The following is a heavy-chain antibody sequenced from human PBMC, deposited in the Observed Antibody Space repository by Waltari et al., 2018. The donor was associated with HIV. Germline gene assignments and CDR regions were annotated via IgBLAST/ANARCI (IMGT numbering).Heavy chain of an antibody. CDR2: IHSDGSST. J-gene: IGHJ6*02. D-gene: IGHD3-10*01. V-gene: IGHV3-74*01. CDR1: GFTFRASW. Sequence: EVQLVESGGGLVQPGGSLRLSCAAPGFTFRASWLPWVRQAPGKGLVWVSRIHSDGSSTSYADFVKGRFTISRDNAKNTLYLQMNSLRAEDTAVYYCARREATVVRGVYYYGMDVWGQGTTVTVSS. CDR3: ARREATVVRGVYYYGMDV.